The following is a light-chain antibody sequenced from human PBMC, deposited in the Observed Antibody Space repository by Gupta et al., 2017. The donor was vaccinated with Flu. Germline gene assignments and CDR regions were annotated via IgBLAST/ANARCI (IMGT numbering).Light chain of an antibody. CDR1: QSIRSY. CDR3: RQTDSSSPHT. J-gene: IGKJ4*01. V-gene: IGKV1-39*01. CDR2: AAS. Sequence: GDRGIITCRARQSIRSYLGWYKQKPVKAPKLLIYAASSWQSGVKSRFSGSGYGKDLTLTISSRQQEDFATYFCRQTDSSSPHTFGGGTXVEIK.